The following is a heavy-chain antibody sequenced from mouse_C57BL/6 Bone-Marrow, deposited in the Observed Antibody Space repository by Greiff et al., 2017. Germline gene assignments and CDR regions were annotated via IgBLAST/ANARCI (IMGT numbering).Heavy chain of an antibody. V-gene: IGHV5-15*01. CDR3: ARHLLITTVVATDYAMDY. J-gene: IGHJ4*01. CDR1: GFTFSDYG. Sequence: EVKLMESGGGLVQPGGSLKLSCAASGFTFSDYGMAWVRQAPRKGPEWVAFISNLAYSIYYADTVTGRFTISSENAKNTLYLEMSSLRSEDTAMYYCARHLLITTVVATDYAMDYWGQGTSVTVSS. D-gene: IGHD1-1*01. CDR2: ISNLAYSI.